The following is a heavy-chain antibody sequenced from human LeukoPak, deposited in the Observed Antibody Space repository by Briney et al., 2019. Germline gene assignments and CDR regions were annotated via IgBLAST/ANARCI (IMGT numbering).Heavy chain of an antibody. CDR3: ARDLSVGYYGMDV. CDR1: GFTFSNYG. CDR2: IWFDGIRK. D-gene: IGHD1-26*01. V-gene: IGHV3-33*01. Sequence: GGSLRLSCAASGFTFSNYGMHWVRQVPGKGLEWVAAIWFDGIRKYYADSVKGRLTISRDNSKNTLYLQMNSLRAEDTAVYYCARDLSVGYYGMDVWGQGTTVTVSS. J-gene: IGHJ6*02.